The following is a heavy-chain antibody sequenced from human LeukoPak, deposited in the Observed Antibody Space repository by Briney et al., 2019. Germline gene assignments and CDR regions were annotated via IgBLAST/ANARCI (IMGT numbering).Heavy chain of an antibody. J-gene: IGHJ4*02. CDR2: IKNTADGGTI. V-gene: IGHV3-15*01. Sequence: GGSLRLSCAASGLTFSSEWMGWVRQAPGNGLEWVGRIKNTADGGTIDYAAAVKGRFTISRDDSKKTLYLQMNSLKSEDTALYYCTSAKSLLRYWGQGTLVTVSS. CDR3: TSAKSLLRY. CDR1: GLTFSSEW. D-gene: IGHD2-15*01.